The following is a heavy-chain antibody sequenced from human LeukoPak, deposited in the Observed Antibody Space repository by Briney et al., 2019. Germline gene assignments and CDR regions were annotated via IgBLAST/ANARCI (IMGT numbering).Heavy chain of an antibody. J-gene: IGHJ4*02. D-gene: IGHD5-18*01. CDR3: ATFSGYSYGHDFDY. CDR1: GYTFTAYY. CDR2: INTNSGGT. Sequence: ASVKVSCKASGYTFTAYYMHWVRQAPGQGLEWMGWINTNSGGTNYAQKFQGRVTMTRDTSISTAYMELSRLRSDDTAVYYCATFSGYSYGHDFDYWGQGTLVTVSS. V-gene: IGHV1-2*02.